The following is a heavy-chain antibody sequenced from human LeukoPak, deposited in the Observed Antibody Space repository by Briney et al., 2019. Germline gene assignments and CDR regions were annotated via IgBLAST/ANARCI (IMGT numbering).Heavy chain of an antibody. CDR3: ARDPRWLQSTVFDY. CDR2: INPNSGGT. Sequence: GASVKVSCKASGYTFTGYYMHWVRQAPGQGLEWMGWINPNSGGTNYAQKFQGRVTMTRDTSISTAYMKLSRLRSDDTAVYYCARDPRWLQSTVFDYWGQGTLVTVSS. D-gene: IGHD5-24*01. CDR1: GYTFTGYY. V-gene: IGHV1-2*02. J-gene: IGHJ4*02.